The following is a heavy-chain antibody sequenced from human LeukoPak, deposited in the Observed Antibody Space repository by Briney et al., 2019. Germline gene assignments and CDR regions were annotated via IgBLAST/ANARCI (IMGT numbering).Heavy chain of an antibody. J-gene: IGHJ4*02. V-gene: IGHV4-59*01. CDR3: ARAAVAHDY. Sequence: SETLSLTCAVYGGSFSGYYWSWIRQPPGKGLEWIGYIYYSGSTNYNPSLKSRVTISVDTSKNQFSLKLSSVTAADTAVYYCARAAVAHDYWGQGTLVTVSS. CDR2: IYYSGST. D-gene: IGHD2-15*01. CDR1: GGSFSGYY.